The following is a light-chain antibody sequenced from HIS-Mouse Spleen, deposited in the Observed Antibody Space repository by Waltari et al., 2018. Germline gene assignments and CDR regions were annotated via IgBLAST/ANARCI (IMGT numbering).Light chain of an antibody. J-gene: IGKJ2*01. CDR1: QSVLYSSNNKNY. CDR2: WAS. Sequence: DIVMTQSPYSLAVSLVERATINCKSSQSVLYSSNNKNYLAWYQQKPGQPPKLLIYWASTREAGVPDRFSGSGSGTDFTLTISSLQAEDVAVYYCQQYYSTPYTFGQGTKLEIK. CDR3: QQYYSTPYT. V-gene: IGKV4-1*01.